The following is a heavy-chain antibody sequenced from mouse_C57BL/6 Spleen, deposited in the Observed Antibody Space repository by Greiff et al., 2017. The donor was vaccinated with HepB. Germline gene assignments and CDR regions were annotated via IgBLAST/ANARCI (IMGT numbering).Heavy chain of an antibody. CDR3: ARWPITGGYAMDY. Sequence: EVQLQQSGPVLVKPGASVKMSCKASGYTFTDYYMNWVKQSHGKSLEWIGVIKPYNDGTSYNQKFKGKATLTVDKSSSTDYMELNSLTSEDSAVYYCARWPITGGYAMDYWGQGTSLTVSS. CDR2: IKPYNDGT. J-gene: IGHJ4*01. D-gene: IGHD4-1*01. V-gene: IGHV1-19*01. CDR1: GYTFTDYY.